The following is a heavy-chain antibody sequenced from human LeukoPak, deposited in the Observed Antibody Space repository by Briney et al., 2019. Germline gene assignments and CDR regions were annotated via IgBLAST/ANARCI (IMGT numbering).Heavy chain of an antibody. CDR1: GFTFSRYA. V-gene: IGHV3-23*01. Sequence: GGSLRLSCAASGFTFSRYAMNWVRQAPGKGLEWVSTISGSGGSTYYADSVKGRFTISRDNSKNTLYLQMNSLRAEDTAVYYCAKSRNYGVDAFDIWGQGTRVTVSS. CDR2: ISGSGGST. J-gene: IGHJ3*02. D-gene: IGHD3-16*01. CDR3: AKSRNYGVDAFDI.